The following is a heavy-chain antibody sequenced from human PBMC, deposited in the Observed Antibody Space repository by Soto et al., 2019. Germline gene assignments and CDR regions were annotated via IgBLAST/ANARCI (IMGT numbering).Heavy chain of an antibody. CDR1: GGTFSSYA. Sequence: QVQLVQSGAEVKKPGSSVKVSCKASGGTFSSYAISWVRQAPGQGLEWMGGIIPIFGTANYAQKFQGRVTITADKSTSTAYVELSRLRSEDTAVYYCARENSGYSSGWTAFDYWGQGTLVTVSS. CDR3: ARENSGYSSGWTAFDY. CDR2: IIPIFGTA. D-gene: IGHD6-19*01. V-gene: IGHV1-69*06. J-gene: IGHJ4*02.